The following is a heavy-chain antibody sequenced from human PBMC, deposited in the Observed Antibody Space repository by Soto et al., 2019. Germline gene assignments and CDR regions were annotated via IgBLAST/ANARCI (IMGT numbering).Heavy chain of an antibody. Sequence: SGPTLVNPTQTLTLTCTFSGFSLSTSGVGVSWIRQPPGKALEWLALIYWDDDKRYSPSLKSRLTITKDTSKNQVVLTMTNMGPVDTATYYCVHASCSTTSCYPDYYYDMDVWGQGTTVTVSS. V-gene: IGHV2-5*02. D-gene: IGHD2-2*01. CDR1: GFSLSTSGVG. CDR2: IYWDDDK. CDR3: VHASCSTTSCYPDYYYDMDV. J-gene: IGHJ6*02.